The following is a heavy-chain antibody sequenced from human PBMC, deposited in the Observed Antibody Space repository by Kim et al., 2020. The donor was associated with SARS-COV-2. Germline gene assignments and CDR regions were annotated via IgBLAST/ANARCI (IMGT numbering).Heavy chain of an antibody. J-gene: IGHJ4*02. Sequence: GGSLRLSCAASGFTVSNNYMSWVRQAPGKGLEWVSVIYSNGRTYYADSVKGRFTISRDNSKNTLYLQMNSLRAEDTAVYYCARDYGDYVLGWGQGTLVTVSS. CDR3: ARDYGDYVLG. D-gene: IGHD4-17*01. CDR1: GFTVSNNY. V-gene: IGHV3-53*01. CDR2: IYSNGRT.